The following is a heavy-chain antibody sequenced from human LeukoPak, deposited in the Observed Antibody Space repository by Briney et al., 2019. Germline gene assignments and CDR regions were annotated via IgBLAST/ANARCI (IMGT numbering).Heavy chain of an antibody. V-gene: IGHV4-4*07. Sequence: SETLSLTCTVSGGSISSYYWSWIRQPAGKGLEWIGRIYPSGSTNYNPSLQSRVTISVDKSKNQFSLKLSSVTAADTAMYFCARGTHGNYDSGAFDIWGQGTMVTVSS. CDR1: GGSISSYY. CDR3: ARGTHGNYDSGAFDI. CDR2: IYPSGST. J-gene: IGHJ3*02. D-gene: IGHD3-22*01.